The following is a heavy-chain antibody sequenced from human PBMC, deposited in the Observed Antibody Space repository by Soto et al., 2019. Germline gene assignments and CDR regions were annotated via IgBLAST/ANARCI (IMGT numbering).Heavy chain of an antibody. CDR2: ISSGGTT. J-gene: IGHJ5*02. CDR1: GFNVNSSY. CDR3: ARQFPSDNYGNRLVP. D-gene: IGHD4-17*01. V-gene: IGHV3-53*01. Sequence: EVQVVESGGGLIQPGGSLRLSCAASGFNVNSSYMTWIRQAPGKGLQWVADISSGGTTKYSDSVRGRFSISRDMSKNTLYLQMNSLRVEDTAIYSCARQFPSDNYGNRLVPWGQGTLVTVSA.